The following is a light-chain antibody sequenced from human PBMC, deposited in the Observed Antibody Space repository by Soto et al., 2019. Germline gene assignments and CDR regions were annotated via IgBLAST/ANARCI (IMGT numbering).Light chain of an antibody. CDR2: GAS. CDR1: QSVSSSY. CDR3: QQYGSSPYT. Sequence: EIVLTQSPGTLSLSPGERATLSCRASQSVSSSYLAWYQQKPVQAPRLLIYGASSRATGIPDRFSGSGSGTDFTLTISRLEPEEFAVDYCQQYGSSPYTFGQGTNLESK. V-gene: IGKV3-20*01. J-gene: IGKJ2*01.